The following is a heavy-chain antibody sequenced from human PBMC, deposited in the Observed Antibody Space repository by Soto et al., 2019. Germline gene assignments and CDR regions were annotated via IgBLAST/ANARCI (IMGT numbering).Heavy chain of an antibody. CDR2: INHSGST. D-gene: IGHD3-10*01. J-gene: IGHJ3*02. V-gene: IGHV4-34*01. Sequence: QVQLQQWGAGLLKPSETLSLTCAVYGGSFSGYYWSWIRQPPGKGLEWIGEINHSGSTNYNPSLKSRVTISVDTSKNQFSLKLSSVTAADTAVYYCARAMILWFGELAFDIWGQGTMVTVSS. CDR3: ARAMILWFGELAFDI. CDR1: GGSFSGYY.